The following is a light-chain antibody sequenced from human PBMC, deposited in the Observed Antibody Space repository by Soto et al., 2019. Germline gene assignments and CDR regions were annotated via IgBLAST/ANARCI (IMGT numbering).Light chain of an antibody. CDR2: GAS. CDR1: ENIANY. CDR3: QLYGGIRDT. V-gene: IGKV3-20*01. J-gene: IGKJ2*01. Sequence: EILLTQSPDTLSLSPGERATLSFRASENIANYLAWFQQKGGQAPRLLIYGASNRATGIADRFTGSGSGTDFTLTINRLDPEDFAVYYCQLYGGIRDTFGQGTKLEIK.